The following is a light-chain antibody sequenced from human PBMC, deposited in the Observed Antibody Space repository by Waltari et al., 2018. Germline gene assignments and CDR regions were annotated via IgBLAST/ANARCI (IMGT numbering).Light chain of an antibody. Sequence: DIRMTQFPSPLSASVGDRGTITCRASQRVSSWLAWYQQKPGKAPKLLFCKASDLESGVPSRFSGSGSGTEFTLTISSLQTDDFATYYCEHYNGFPYTFGQGTRLEI. CDR2: KAS. V-gene: IGKV1-5*03. J-gene: IGKJ2*01. CDR1: QRVSSW. CDR3: EHYNGFPYT.